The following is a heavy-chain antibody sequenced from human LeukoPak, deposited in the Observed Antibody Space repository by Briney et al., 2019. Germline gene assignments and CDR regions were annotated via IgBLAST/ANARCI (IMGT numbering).Heavy chain of an antibody. CDR1: GGSISSYY. D-gene: IGHD6-19*01. CDR3: ARGGRGWHYFDY. Sequence: SETLSLTCTVSGGSISSYYWSWIRQPPGKGLEWIGYIYGSTNYNPSLKSRVTISVDRSKNQFSLKLSSVTAADTAVYYCARGGRGWHYFDYWGQGTLVTVSS. CDR2: IYGST. J-gene: IGHJ4*02. V-gene: IGHV4-59*01.